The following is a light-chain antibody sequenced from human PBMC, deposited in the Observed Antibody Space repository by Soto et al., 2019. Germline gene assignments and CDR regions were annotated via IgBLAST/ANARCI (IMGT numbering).Light chain of an antibody. CDR1: HYISTN. J-gene: IGKJ2*01. CDR2: AAS. Sequence: DIQMTQSPSSLSASVGDRVTISCRASHYISTNLNWYQKKPGKAPKLLIHAASSLHSGVPSRFSGSGSGTDFTFTIDSLQPEDFATYYCQQSYSTPPDTFGQGTKLEIQ. CDR3: QQSYSTPPDT. V-gene: IGKV1-39*01.